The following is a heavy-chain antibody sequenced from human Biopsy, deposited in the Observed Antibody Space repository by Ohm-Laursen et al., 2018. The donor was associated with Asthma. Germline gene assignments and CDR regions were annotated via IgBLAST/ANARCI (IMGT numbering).Heavy chain of an antibody. Sequence: SLRLSCAASGFTFSSYAMSWVRQAPGKGLEWVSAISGSGGSTYYADSVKGRFTISRDNSKNTLYLQMNSLRAEDTAVYYCASQSSGPDFWSGYYSFSYCGQGPLVTVSS. V-gene: IGHV3-23*01. D-gene: IGHD3-3*01. CDR3: ASQSSGPDFWSGYYSFSY. J-gene: IGHJ4*02. CDR1: GFTFSSYA. CDR2: ISGSGGST.